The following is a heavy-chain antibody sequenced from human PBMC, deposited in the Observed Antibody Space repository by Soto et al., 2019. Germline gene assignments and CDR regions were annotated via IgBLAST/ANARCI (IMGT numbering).Heavy chain of an antibody. J-gene: IGHJ2*01. Sequence: PGKGLYWIGYIYYSGSTYYNPSLKSRVTISVDTSKNQFSLNLSSGTFADTAVYYCARIIFFFQAEDGIRDTVSVSAFLLNRSSDL. CDR2: IYYSGST. CDR3: ARIIFFFQAEDGIRDTVSVSAFLLNRSSDL. V-gene: IGHV4-31*02. D-gene: IGHD3-16*01.